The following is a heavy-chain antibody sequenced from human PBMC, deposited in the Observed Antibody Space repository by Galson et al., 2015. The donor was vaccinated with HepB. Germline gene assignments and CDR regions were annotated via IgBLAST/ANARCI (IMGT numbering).Heavy chain of an antibody. CDR1: EFTLSSTH. V-gene: IGHV3-53*01. J-gene: IGHJ6*04. CDR3: ARERFMDV. CDR2: IYSGGAT. Sequence: SLRLSCAASEFTLSSTHLTWVRQAPGTGLEWVALIYSGGATEYVDSVKGRFTISRDNFKNTVYLQMNSLRVEDTAIYYCARERFMDVWGRGTTVTVSS.